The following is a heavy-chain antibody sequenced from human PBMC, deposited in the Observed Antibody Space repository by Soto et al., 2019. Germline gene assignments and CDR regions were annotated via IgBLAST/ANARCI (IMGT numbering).Heavy chain of an antibody. V-gene: IGHV1-18*01. Sequence: QVQLVQSGAEVKKPGASVTVSCKTSGYTFSSIGISWVRQAPGQGLEWMGWISPHKDDTYYAQRLQGRVTMTTDTSTSKADMELRSLRSDDTAVYFCERDLDASGSYYTNYLGQGTLVTVSS. J-gene: IGHJ4*02. CDR2: ISPHKDDT. D-gene: IGHD3-10*01. CDR3: ERDLDASGSYYTNY. CDR1: GYTFSSIG.